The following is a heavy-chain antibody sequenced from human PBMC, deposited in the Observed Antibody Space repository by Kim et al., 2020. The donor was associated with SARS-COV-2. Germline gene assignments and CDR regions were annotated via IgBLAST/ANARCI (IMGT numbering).Heavy chain of an antibody. CDR3: ARIRITMVRGDYFDY. J-gene: IGHJ4*02. D-gene: IGHD3-10*01. V-gene: IGHV4-59*08. Sequence: SETLSLTCTVSGGSISSYYWSWIRQPPGKGLEWIGYIYYSGSTNYNPSLKSRVTISVDTSKNQFSLKLSSVTAADTAVYYCARIRITMVRGDYFDYWGQGTLVTVSS. CDR2: IYYSGST. CDR1: GGSISSYY.